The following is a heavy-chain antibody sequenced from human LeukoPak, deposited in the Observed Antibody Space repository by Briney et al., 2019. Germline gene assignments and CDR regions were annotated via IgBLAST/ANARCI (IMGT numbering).Heavy chain of an antibody. CDR2: ISGSGSST. J-gene: IGHJ4*02. CDR3: AKRLYYYDSSGYLFDY. CDR1: GFTFSSYG. V-gene: IGHV3-23*01. Sequence: GGSLRLSCAASGFTFSSYGMSWVRQAPGKGLEWVSAISGSGSSTYYADSVKGRFTISRDNSKNTLYLQMNSLRAEDTAVYYCAKRLYYYDSSGYLFDYWGQGTLVTVSS. D-gene: IGHD3-22*01.